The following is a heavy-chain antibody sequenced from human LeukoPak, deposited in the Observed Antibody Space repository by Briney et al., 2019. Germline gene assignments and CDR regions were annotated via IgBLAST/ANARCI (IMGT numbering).Heavy chain of an antibody. CDR2: VIPIFGTA. D-gene: IGHD4-11*01. CDR1: RGTFSRYA. V-gene: IGHV1-69*05. Sequence: GKVSCKASRGTFSRYAISWGRQAPGPRLEWMGGVIPIFGTANYAQKFQGRVTITTDESTSTAYMELSSLRSEDTAVYYCARGFDYSNYYYYYMDVWGKGTTVTVSS. CDR3: ARGFDYSNYYYYYMDV. J-gene: IGHJ6*03.